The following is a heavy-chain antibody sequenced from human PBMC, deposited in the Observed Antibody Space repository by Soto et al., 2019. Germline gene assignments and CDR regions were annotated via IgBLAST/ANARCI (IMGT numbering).Heavy chain of an antibody. D-gene: IGHD3-10*01. Sequence: SETLSLTCTVSSDSVSSGSYYWSWVRQPPGKGLEWIGNIYFLGTTNYNSSLKSRVSISVDTSKNHFSLKLTSVTAADTAVYYCASQRASMVAFESWGQGTLVTAPQ. V-gene: IGHV4-61*03. CDR2: IYFLGTT. J-gene: IGHJ4*02. CDR1: SDSVSSGSYY. CDR3: ASQRASMVAFES.